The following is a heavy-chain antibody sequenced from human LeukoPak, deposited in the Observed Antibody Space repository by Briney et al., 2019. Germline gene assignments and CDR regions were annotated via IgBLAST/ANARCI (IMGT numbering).Heavy chain of an antibody. D-gene: IGHD5-12*01. CDR2: ISGSGGSA. CDR3: AKNNGWLRPTGFDY. Sequence: GGSLRLSCAASGFTFSSYAMSWVRQAPGKGLEWVSAISGSGGSADYADSVKGRFTISRDNSKNTLYVQMNSLRPEDTAVYYCAKNNGWLRPTGFDYWGQGTLVTVSS. J-gene: IGHJ4*02. V-gene: IGHV3-23*01. CDR1: GFTFSSYA.